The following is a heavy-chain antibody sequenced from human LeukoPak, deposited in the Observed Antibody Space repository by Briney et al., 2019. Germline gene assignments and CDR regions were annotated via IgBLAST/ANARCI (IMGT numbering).Heavy chain of an antibody. J-gene: IGHJ3*02. CDR3: ARDVRTAAADPGHDAFDI. V-gene: IGHV3-66*02. CDR2: IYSGG. D-gene: IGHD6-13*01. CDR1: GFTVSSNY. Sequence: PGGSLRLSCAASGFTVSSNYMSWVRQAPGKGLEWVSVIYSGGSYAGSVKGRFTISRDNSKNTLYLQMNSLRAEDTAVYYCARDVRTAAADPGHDAFDIWGQGTMVTVSS.